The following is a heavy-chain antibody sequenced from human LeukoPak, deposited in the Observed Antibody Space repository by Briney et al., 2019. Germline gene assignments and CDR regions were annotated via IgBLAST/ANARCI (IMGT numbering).Heavy chain of an antibody. D-gene: IGHD1-14*01. CDR1: GFTFSNAW. Sequence: PGGSLRLSCAASGFTFSNAWMSWVRQAPGKGLEWVGRIKSKTDGGTTDYAAPVKGRFTISRDDSKNTLYLQMNSLKTEDTAVYYCTTDANPTGGYYLVYWGQGTLVTVSS. CDR3: TTDANPTGGYYLVY. J-gene: IGHJ4*02. CDR2: IKSKTDGGTT. V-gene: IGHV3-15*01.